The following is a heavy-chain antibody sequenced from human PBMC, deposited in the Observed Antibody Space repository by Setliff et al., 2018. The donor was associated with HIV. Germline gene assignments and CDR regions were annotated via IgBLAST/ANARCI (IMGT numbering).Heavy chain of an antibody. CDR2: ITSTGINI. CDR1: GFNFSIYR. J-gene: IGHJ3*02. CDR3: LGESSAAFDI. D-gene: IGHD3-10*01. V-gene: IGHV3-48*01. Sequence: PGGSLRLSCEASGFNFSIYRMSWVRQAPGKGLEWISFITSTGINIYYTDSVKGRFTVSGDNARNSLYLQMDSLRVEDTAVYYCLGESSAAFDIWGQGTMVTVSS.